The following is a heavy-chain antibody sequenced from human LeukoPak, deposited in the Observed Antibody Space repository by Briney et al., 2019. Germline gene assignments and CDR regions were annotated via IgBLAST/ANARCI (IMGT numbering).Heavy chain of an antibody. CDR1: GGSISSGDYY. Sequence: PSQTLSLTCTVSGGSISSGDYYWSWIRQPPGEGLEWIGYIYYSGSTYYNPSLKSRVTISVDTSKNQFSLKLSSVTAADTAVYYCASGRRGYNSGGWFDPWGQGTLVTVSS. CDR3: ASGRRGYNSGGWFDP. CDR2: IYYSGST. V-gene: IGHV4-30-4*08. D-gene: IGHD5-24*01. J-gene: IGHJ5*02.